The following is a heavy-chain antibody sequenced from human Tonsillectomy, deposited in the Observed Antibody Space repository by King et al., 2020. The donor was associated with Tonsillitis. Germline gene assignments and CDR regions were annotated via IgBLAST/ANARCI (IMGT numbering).Heavy chain of an antibody. CDR2: INTLSGGI. CDR3: ERVVPVAGTRWDYFDY. J-gene: IGHJ4*02. CDR1: GDTFIGQY. Sequence: VQLVESGAEVKKPGASVNVSCKSSGDTFIGQYMHWVRQAPGQGLEWMGWINTLSGGINYAQKFQGRVTMTRDTSISTAYMDLRSLRSDDTAVYYCERVVPVAGTRWDYFDYWGQGTLVTVSS. V-gene: IGHV1-2*02. D-gene: IGHD6-19*01.